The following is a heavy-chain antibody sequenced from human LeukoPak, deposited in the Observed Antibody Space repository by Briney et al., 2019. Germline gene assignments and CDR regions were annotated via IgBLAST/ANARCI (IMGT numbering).Heavy chain of an antibody. CDR2: ISYDGSNK. CDR1: GFTFNSYA. V-gene: IGHV3-30*04. Sequence: GGSVRLSCAASGFTFNSYAMHWVRQAPGKGREGVAVISYDGSNKYYADSVKGRFTISRDNSKNTLYLQMNSLRAEDTAGYYCARDGLGYSSGWYYFDYWGQGTLVTVSS. D-gene: IGHD6-19*01. J-gene: IGHJ4*02. CDR3: ARDGLGYSSGWYYFDY.